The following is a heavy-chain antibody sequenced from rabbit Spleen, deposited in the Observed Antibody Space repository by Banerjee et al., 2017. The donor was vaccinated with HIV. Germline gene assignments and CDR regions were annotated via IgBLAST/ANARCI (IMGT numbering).Heavy chain of an antibody. CDR3: ARDLASSSGYYLGL. CDR1: GFTIIGNEW. Sequence: QLVESGGGLVQPGGSLKLSCKASGFTIIGNEWMYCVSLDPGKGLEWFGYIVPIFGSTYYASWVSGRIIISSHSAQNTLYLQLNSLTAADTATYFCARDLASSSGYYLGLWGQGTLVTVS. CDR2: IVPIFGST. D-gene: IGHD1-1*01. J-gene: IGHJ4*01. V-gene: IGHV1S7*01.